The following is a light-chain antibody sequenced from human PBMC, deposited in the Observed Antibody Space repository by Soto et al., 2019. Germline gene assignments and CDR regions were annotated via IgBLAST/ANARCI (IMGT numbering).Light chain of an antibody. CDR2: SID. V-gene: IGLV1-47*02. Sequence: QSVLTQPPSASGTPGQRVSISCSGSTSNIGSNYVYWYQQLPGTAPKLLIYSIDQRPSGVPDRFAGSKSGTSASLAISGLRSEDEADYYCAAWDDRLTGWVFGGGTKLTVL. J-gene: IGLJ3*02. CDR3: AAWDDRLTGWV. CDR1: TSNIGSNY.